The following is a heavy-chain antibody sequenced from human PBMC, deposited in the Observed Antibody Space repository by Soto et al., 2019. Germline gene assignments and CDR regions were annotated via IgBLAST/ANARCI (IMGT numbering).Heavy chain of an antibody. CDR1: GFTFSSYG. CDR3: AREVYSGSYQSHYGMDV. J-gene: IGHJ6*02. D-gene: IGHD1-26*01. V-gene: IGHV3-33*01. Sequence: GGSLRLSCAASGFTFSSYGMHWVRQAPGKGLEWVAVIWYDGSNKYYADSVKGRFTISRDNSKNTLYLQMNSLRAEDTAVYYCAREVYSGSYQSHYGMDVWGQGTTVTVSS. CDR2: IWYDGSNK.